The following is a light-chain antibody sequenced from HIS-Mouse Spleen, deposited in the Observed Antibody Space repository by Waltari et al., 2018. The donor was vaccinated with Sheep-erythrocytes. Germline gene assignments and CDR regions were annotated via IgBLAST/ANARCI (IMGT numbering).Light chain of an antibody. CDR1: KLGVKY. Sequence: SYELTQPPSVSVSPGQTASITCSGDKLGVKYACWYQQKPGQSPVLVIYQDSKRPSGTPARFSGSNSANTATLTISGTQAMDEADYYCCSYAGSYNHVFATGTKVTVL. V-gene: IGLV3-1*01. CDR3: CSYAGSYNHV. J-gene: IGLJ1*01. CDR2: QDS.